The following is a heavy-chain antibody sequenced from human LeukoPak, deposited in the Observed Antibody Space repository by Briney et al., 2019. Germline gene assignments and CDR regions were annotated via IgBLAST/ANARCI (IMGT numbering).Heavy chain of an antibody. D-gene: IGHD3-10*01. CDR2: IYYSGST. J-gene: IGHJ5*02. V-gene: IGHV4-61*01. CDR3: ARETYYYGSRRALSTNWFVP. Sequence: SETLSHTCTVSGGSVISGSYYWSWIRQPPGKGLEWIGYIYYSGSTNYNPSLKSRVTISVDTSKNQFSLKLSSVTAADTAVYYCARETYYYGSRRALSTNWFVPWGQGTLVTVSS. CDR1: GGSVISGSYY.